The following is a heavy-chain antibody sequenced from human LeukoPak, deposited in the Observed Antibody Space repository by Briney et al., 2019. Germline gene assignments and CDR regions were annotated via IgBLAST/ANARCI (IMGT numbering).Heavy chain of an antibody. J-gene: IGHJ3*02. CDR2: ISNSGGST. V-gene: IGHV3-23*01. Sequence: GGSLRLSCAASGFTFSSYGMSWVRQAPGKGLEWVSAISNSGGSTPYADSVKGRFTISRDNSKNTLYLQMDSPRAEDTAVYYCVRDTGRSYAEAFDIWGQGTMVTVSS. CDR1: GFTFSSYG. CDR3: VRDTGRSYAEAFDI. D-gene: IGHD1-26*01.